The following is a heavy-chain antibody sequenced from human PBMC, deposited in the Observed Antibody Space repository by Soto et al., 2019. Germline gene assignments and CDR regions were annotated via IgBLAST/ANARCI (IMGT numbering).Heavy chain of an antibody. Sequence: VGSLRLSCAASDFDFSSYGIHWVRQAPGKGLEWVAASSYDGRETFYADSAKGRFTVSKEMSKNTAFLQMNALRHEDTAVYFCARDSRWPLLNFDNWGQGTPVTVSS. D-gene: IGHD2-15*01. J-gene: IGHJ4*02. V-gene: IGHV3-30*03. CDR3: ARDSRWPLLNFDN. CDR2: SSYDGRET. CDR1: DFDFSSYG.